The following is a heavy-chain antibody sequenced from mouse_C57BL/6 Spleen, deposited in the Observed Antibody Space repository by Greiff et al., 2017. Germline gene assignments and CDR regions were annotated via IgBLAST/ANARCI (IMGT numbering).Heavy chain of an antibody. CDR3: ARSDYDVGYYFDY. V-gene: IGHV1-69*01. D-gene: IGHD2-4*01. J-gene: IGHJ2*01. Sequence: QVQLKQPGAELVMPGASVKLSCKASGYTFTSYWMHWVKQRPGQGLEWIGEIDPSDSYTNYNQKFKGKSTLTVDKSSSTAYMQLSSLTSEDAAVYYCARSDYDVGYYFDYWGQGTTLTVSS. CDR1: GYTFTSYW. CDR2: IDPSDSYT.